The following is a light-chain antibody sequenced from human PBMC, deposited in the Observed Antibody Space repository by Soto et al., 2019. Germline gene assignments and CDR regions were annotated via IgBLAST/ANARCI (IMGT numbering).Light chain of an antibody. V-gene: IGKV3-15*01. Sequence: EIVMTQSPATLSVSPGERATLSCRASQSVSSNLAWYQQKPGQAPRLLIYGASTRATGIPARFSGSGSGTEFTLTISSLQSEDFAVYYCQHRSNWPPYTFGQGTKLEI. CDR1: QSVSSN. CDR3: QHRSNWPPYT. J-gene: IGKJ2*01. CDR2: GAS.